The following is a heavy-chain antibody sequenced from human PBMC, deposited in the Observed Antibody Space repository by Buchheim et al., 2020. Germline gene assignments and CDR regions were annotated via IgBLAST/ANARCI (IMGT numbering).Heavy chain of an antibody. Sequence: QVQLVESGGGVVQPGRSLRLSCAASGFTFSSYGMHWVRQAPGKGLEWVAVISYDGSNKYYADSVKGRFTTSRDNSKNTLYLQMNSLRAEDTAVYYCAKDGVVTAIYGMDVWGQGTT. CDR3: AKDGVVTAIYGMDV. V-gene: IGHV3-30*18. D-gene: IGHD2-21*02. CDR2: ISYDGSNK. J-gene: IGHJ6*02. CDR1: GFTFSSYG.